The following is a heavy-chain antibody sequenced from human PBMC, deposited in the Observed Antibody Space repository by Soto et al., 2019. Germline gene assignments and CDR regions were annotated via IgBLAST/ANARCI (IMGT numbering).Heavy chain of an antibody. D-gene: IGHD3-22*01. Sequence: SETLSLTCAVYGGSFSGYYWSWIRQPPGKGLEWIGYINHSGSTNYNPSLKSRVTISVDTSKNQFSLKLSSVTAADTAVYYCARWYYYDSSGYSDAFDIWGQGTMVTVSS. CDR1: GGSFSGYY. CDR2: INHSGST. CDR3: ARWYYYDSSGYSDAFDI. V-gene: IGHV4-34*01. J-gene: IGHJ3*02.